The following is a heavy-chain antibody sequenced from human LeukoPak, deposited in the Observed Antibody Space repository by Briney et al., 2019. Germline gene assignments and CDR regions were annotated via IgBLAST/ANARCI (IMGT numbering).Heavy chain of an antibody. CDR2: VDHSGST. CDR3: ARGRGNEYGDYDY. CDR1: GGSISSYY. V-gene: IGHV4-34*01. D-gene: IGHD4-17*01. Sequence: PSETLSLTCTVSGGSISSYYWSWIRQPPGKGLEWIGEVDHSGSTNYNPSLKSRITVSVEMSKNQFSLNLNSVTAADTAVYYCARGRGNEYGDYDYWGQGTLVTVSS. J-gene: IGHJ4*02.